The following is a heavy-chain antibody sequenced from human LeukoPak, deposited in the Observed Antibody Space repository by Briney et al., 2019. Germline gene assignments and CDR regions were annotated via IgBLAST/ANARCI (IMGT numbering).Heavy chain of an antibody. J-gene: IGHJ2*01. Sequence: SVKVSCKASGGTFSSYAISWVRQAPGQGLELKGRIIPIFGTANYAQKFQGRVTITTDESTSTAYMELSSLRSEDTAVYYCARGPNWGDWYFDLWGRGTLVTVSS. CDR1: GGTFSSYA. CDR2: IIPIFGTA. CDR3: ARGPNWGDWYFDL. D-gene: IGHD7-27*01. V-gene: IGHV1-69*05.